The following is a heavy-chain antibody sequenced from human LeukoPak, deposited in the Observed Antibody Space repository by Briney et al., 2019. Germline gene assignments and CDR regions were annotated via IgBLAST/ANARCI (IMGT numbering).Heavy chain of an antibody. Sequence: PSETLSLTCTVSGGSISSCSYYWGWIRQPPGKGLEWIGSIYYSGSTYYNPSLKSRVTISVDTSKNQFSLKLSSVTAADTAVYYCARSYPNWFDPWGQGTLVTVSS. CDR2: IYYSGST. CDR1: GGSISSCSYY. J-gene: IGHJ5*02. CDR3: ARSYPNWFDP. V-gene: IGHV4-39*01.